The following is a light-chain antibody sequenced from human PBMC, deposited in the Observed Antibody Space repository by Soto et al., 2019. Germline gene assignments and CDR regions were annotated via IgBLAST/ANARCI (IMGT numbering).Light chain of an antibody. Sequence: QSVLTHPAAVSGSPGHSITISCTGTSSDVGGYNYVSWYQQHPGKAPKLMIYEVINRPSGVSIRFSGSKSGNTASLTISGLQAEDEADYYCCSYTSSSNYFVFGTGTKVTVL. J-gene: IGLJ1*01. CDR1: SSDVGGYNY. CDR2: EVI. CDR3: CSYTSSSNYFV. V-gene: IGLV2-14*01.